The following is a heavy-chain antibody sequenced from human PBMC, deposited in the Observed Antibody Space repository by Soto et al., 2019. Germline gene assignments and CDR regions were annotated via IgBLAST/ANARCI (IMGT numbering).Heavy chain of an antibody. J-gene: IGHJ3*02. CDR2: ISWNSGSI. CDR3: AKDIPFHYCSGGSCGAFDI. V-gene: IGHV3-9*01. Sequence: EVQLVESGGGLVQPGRSLRLSCAASGFTFDDYAMHWVRQAPGKGLEWVSGISWNSGSIGYADSVKGRFTISRDNAKNSLYLQMNSLRAEDTALYYCAKDIPFHYCSGGSCGAFDIWGQGTMVTVSS. CDR1: GFTFDDYA. D-gene: IGHD2-15*01.